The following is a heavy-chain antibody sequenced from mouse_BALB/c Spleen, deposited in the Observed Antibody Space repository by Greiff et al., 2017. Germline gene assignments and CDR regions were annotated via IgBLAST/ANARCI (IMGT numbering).Heavy chain of an antibody. V-gene: IGHV5-6-3*01. J-gene: IGHJ1*01. CDR1: GFTFSSYG. CDR2: INSNGGST. Sequence: EVQVVESGGGLVQPGGSLKLSCAASGFTFSSYGMSWVRQTPDKRLELVATINSNGGSTYYPDSVKGRFTISRDNAKNTLYLQMSSLKSEDTAMYYCARDRGYYGSRYFDVWGAGTTVTVSS. D-gene: IGHD1-1*01. CDR3: ARDRGYYGSRYFDV.